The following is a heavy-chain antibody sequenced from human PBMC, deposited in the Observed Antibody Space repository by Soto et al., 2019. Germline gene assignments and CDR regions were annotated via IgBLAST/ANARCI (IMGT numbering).Heavy chain of an antibody. J-gene: IGHJ4*02. Sequence: EVQLVETGGGLIQPGGSLRLSCAASGFSVGSNYMTWVRQSPGKGLEWVSLIYSNGDKDYADSVKGRFSISRDNFKNTLYLQMNNLRAEDTAVYHCARKSDSSPVPEADGVWGRGTLVTVSS. CDR2: IYSNGDK. CDR3: ARKSDSSPVPEADGV. CDR1: GFSVGSNY. V-gene: IGHV3-53*02. D-gene: IGHD2-8*01.